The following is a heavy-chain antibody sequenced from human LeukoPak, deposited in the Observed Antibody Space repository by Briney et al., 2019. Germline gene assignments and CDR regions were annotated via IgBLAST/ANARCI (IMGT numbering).Heavy chain of an antibody. D-gene: IGHD1-26*01. V-gene: IGHV3-69-1*01. CDR2: MTSTSTI. CDR3: ARAWYSWGYYFDY. J-gene: IGHJ4*02. Sequence: GGSLRLSCAASGFTFSSYSMNWVRQAPGKGLEWVATMTSTSTIYYADSVKGRFTISRDNAKNSLYLQMHSLRDEDTAVYYCARAWYSWGYYFDYWGQGTLVTVSS. CDR1: GFTFSSYS.